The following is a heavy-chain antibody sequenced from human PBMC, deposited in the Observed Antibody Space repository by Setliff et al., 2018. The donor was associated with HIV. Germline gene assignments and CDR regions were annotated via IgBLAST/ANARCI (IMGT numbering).Heavy chain of an antibody. V-gene: IGHV5-51*01. CDR1: GYSFTGYW. CDR2: IYPSDSDT. D-gene: IGHD3-3*01. J-gene: IGHJ5*01. CDR3: ARQPTDTSGYNNWFDS. Sequence: GESLKISCKGSGYSFTGYWIGWVRQMPGKGLEWMGIIYPSDSDTRYSPSFQGQVTISADTSISTAYLQWNSLKASDTAMYYCARQPTDTSGYNNWFDSWGQGTLVTVSS.